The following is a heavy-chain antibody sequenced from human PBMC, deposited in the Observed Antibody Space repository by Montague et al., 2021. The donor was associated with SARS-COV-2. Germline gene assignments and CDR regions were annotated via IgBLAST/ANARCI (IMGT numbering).Heavy chain of an antibody. J-gene: IGHJ6*02. CDR2: IYYSGST. CDR3: ARVSVEMAAMGVYYYYGMDV. Sequence: TLSLTCTVSGGSISSGGHYWSWTRQHPGKGLEWIGYIYYSGSTYYNPSLKSRVTISVDTSKNQFSLKLSSVTAADTAVYYCARVSVEMAAMGVYYYYGMDVWGQGTTVTVSS. V-gene: IGHV4-31*03. D-gene: IGHD5-24*01. CDR1: GGSISSGGHY.